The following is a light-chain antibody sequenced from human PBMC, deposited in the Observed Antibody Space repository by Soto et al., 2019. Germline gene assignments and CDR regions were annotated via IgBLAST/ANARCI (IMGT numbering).Light chain of an antibody. CDR3: SSYTNTSTLFV. CDR2: EVS. V-gene: IGLV2-14*01. CDR1: SSDVGAYDY. Sequence: QSVLTQPASVSGSPGQSITISCTGTSSDVGAYDYVSWYQQHSGKAPKLMIHEVSNRPSGVSNRFSGSKSGNTASLTISGLQAEDEADYYCSSYTNTSTLFVFGTGTRSPS. J-gene: IGLJ1*01.